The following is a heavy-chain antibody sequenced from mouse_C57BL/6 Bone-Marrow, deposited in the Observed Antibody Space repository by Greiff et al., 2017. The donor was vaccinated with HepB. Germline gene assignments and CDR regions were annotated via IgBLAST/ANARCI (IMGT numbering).Heavy chain of an antibody. J-gene: IGHJ1*03. V-gene: IGHV2-4*01. D-gene: IGHD2-1*01. CDR3: AKKGIYYGNWYFDV. CDR1: GFSLTSYG. CDR2: IWSGGST. Sequence: VQGVESGPGLVQPSQSLSITCTVSGFSLTSYGVHWVRQPPGKGLEWLGVIWSGGSTDYNAAFISRLSISKDNSKSQVFFKMNSLQADDTAIYYCAKKGIYYGNWYFDVWGTGTTVTVSS.